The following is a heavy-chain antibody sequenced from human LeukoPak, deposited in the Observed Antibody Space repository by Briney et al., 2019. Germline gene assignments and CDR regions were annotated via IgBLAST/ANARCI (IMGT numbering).Heavy chain of an antibody. D-gene: IGHD6-19*01. CDR1: GYTFTGYY. J-gene: IGHJ4*02. Sequence: GASVKVSCKASGYTFTGYYMHWVRQAPGQGLEWLEWINPDSGGTNYAQNFQGRVTMTRDTSISTAYMELSRLRSDDTAVYYCARDITGYSSGWYIKYYFDYWGQGTLVTVSS. V-gene: IGHV1-2*02. CDR3: ARDITGYSSGWYIKYYFDY. CDR2: INPDSGGT.